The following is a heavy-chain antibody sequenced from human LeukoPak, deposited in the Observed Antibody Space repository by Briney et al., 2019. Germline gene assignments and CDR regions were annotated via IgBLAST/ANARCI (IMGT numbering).Heavy chain of an antibody. V-gene: IGHV1-46*01. CDR1: GYTFTNYY. Sequence: ASVKVSCKASGYTFTNYYMHWVRQAPGQGLEWMGIINTSGGSTNYAQKFHGRVTMTRDTSTSTVYMELSSLRSEDTAVYYCGRESVSPGEGVVAVWYFDLWGRGTLVTVSS. J-gene: IGHJ2*01. CDR3: GRESVSPGEGVVAVWYFDL. CDR2: INTSGGST. D-gene: IGHD3-3*01.